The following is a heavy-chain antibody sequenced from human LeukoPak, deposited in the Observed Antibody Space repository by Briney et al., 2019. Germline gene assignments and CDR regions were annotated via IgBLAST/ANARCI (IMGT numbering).Heavy chain of an antibody. CDR3: ARGPYIAFPGTVDF. J-gene: IGHJ4*02. CDR2: IIPILGIA. V-gene: IGHV1-69*04. CDR1: GGTFSSYA. D-gene: IGHD6-19*01. Sequence: SVKVSCKASGGTFSSYAISWVRQAPGQGLEWMGRIIPILGIANYAQKFQGRVTITADKSTSTAYMELSSLRSEDTAVYYCARGPYIAFPGTVDFWGQGTLVTVSS.